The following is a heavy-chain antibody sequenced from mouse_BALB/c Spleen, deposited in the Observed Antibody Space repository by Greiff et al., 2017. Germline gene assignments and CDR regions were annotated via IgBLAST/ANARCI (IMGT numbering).Heavy chain of an antibody. CDR3: ARGADYYGSSYYFDY. Sequence: VQLKQSGPELVKPGASVKMSCKASGYTFTSYVMHWVKQKPGQGLEWIGYINPYNDGTKYNEKFKGKATLTSDKSSSTAYMELSSLTSEDSAVYYCARGADYYGSSYYFDYWGQGTTLTVSS. V-gene: IGHV1-14*01. CDR2: INPYNDGT. J-gene: IGHJ2*01. D-gene: IGHD1-1*01. CDR1: GYTFTSYV.